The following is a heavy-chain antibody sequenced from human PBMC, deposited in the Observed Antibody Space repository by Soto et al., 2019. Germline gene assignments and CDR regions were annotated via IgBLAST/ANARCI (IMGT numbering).Heavy chain of an antibody. Sequence: SSETLSLTCTVSGGSISTGGYYWSWIRQYPGKGLEWLGYIDGSGDTFYNPSLQRRLTLSMDTSKNQFSLKLSSATAADTAVDFCARKQAGFFYGIDYWGQGTLVTVSS. CDR3: ARKQAGFFYGIDY. J-gene: IGHJ4*02. CDR1: GGSISTGGYY. D-gene: IGHD3-3*01. CDR2: IDGSGDT. V-gene: IGHV4-31*03.